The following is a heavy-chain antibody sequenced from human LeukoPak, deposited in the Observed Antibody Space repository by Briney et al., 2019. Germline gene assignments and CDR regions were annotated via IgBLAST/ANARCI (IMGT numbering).Heavy chain of an antibody. CDR3: ARAFGGRGYNWNYGDY. J-gene: IGHJ4*02. V-gene: IGHV3-30-3*01. CDR1: GFTFSSYA. Sequence: GGSLRLSCAASGFTFSSYAMHWVRQAPGKGLEWVAVISYDGSNKYYADSVKGRFTISRDNSKNTLYLQMNSLRAEDTAVYCCARAFGGRGYNWNYGDYWGQGTLVTVSS. D-gene: IGHD1-7*01. CDR2: ISYDGSNK.